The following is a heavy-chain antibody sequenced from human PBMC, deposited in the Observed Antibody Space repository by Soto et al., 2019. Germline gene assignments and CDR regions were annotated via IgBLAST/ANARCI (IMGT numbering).Heavy chain of an antibody. V-gene: IGHV2-26*01. CDR1: GFSLSNARMG. D-gene: IGHD3-10*01. CDR2: IFSNDEK. CDR3: ARIPEDVREGKDYFDY. J-gene: IGHJ4*02. Sequence: QVTLKESGPVLVNPTETLTLTCTVSGFSLSNARMGVSWIRQPPGKALEWLAHIFSNDEKSYSTSLKSRLTISKDTSKSQVVLTMTNMDPVDTATYYCARIPEDVREGKDYFDYWGQGTLVTVSS.